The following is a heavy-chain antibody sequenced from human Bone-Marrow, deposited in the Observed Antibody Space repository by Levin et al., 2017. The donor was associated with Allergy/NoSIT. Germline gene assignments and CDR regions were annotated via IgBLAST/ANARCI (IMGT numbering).Heavy chain of an antibody. CDR2: VNGDGTAT. CDR3: VKDAKRGSGSYIHWFDA. V-gene: IGHV3-74*03. D-gene: IGHD3-10*01. Sequence: PGGSLRLSCEASGFTFSSYWMHWVRQIPGEGPVWVARVNGDGTATAYADSVKGRFTISRDNDKNTMSLQMNSLRGEDTAIYYCVKDAKRGSGSYIHWFDAWGQGSLVTVSS. J-gene: IGHJ5*02. CDR1: GFTFSSYW.